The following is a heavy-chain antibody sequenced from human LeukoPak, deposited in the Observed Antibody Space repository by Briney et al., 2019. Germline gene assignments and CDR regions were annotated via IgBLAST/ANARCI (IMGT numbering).Heavy chain of an antibody. CDR1: GYTFSTYG. D-gene: IGHD3-22*01. Sequence: ASVKVSCKASGYTFSTYGITWVRQAPGQGLEWMGWISAYNGNTNYAQKLQGRVTMTTDTSTSTAYMELRSLTSDDTAVYYCARDNVYYESSPYYDYWGQGTLVTVSS. V-gene: IGHV1-18*01. J-gene: IGHJ4*02. CDR2: ISAYNGNT. CDR3: ARDNVYYESSPYYDY.